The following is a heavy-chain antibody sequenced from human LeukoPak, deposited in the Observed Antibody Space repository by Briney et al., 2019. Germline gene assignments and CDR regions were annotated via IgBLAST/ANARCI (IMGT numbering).Heavy chain of an antibody. V-gene: IGHV4-38-2*01. CDR3: AGLRRLLTPFDY. Sequence: SETLSLTCSVSGYSIRSGYYWGWIRQPPGKGLEWIGSIYHSGSTYYNPSLKSRVTISVDTSKNQFSLKLSSVTAADTAVYYCAGLRRLLTPFDYWGQGTLVTVS. D-gene: IGHD5-12*01. CDR2: IYHSGST. J-gene: IGHJ4*02. CDR1: GYSIRSGYY.